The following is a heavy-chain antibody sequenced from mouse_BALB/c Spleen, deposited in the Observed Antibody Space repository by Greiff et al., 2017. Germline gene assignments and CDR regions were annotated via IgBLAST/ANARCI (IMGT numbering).Heavy chain of an antibody. Sequence: EVKLMESGGGLVQPGGSLRLSCATSGFTFTDYYMSWVRQPPGKALEWLGFIRNKANGYTTEYSASVKCRFTISRDNSQSILYLQMNTLRAENSATYYCARDRDGYDGGDYWGQGTTLTVSS. D-gene: IGHD2-2*01. CDR1: GFTFTDYY. CDR3: ARDRDGYDGGDY. V-gene: IGHV7-3*02. J-gene: IGHJ2*01. CDR2: IRNKANGYTT.